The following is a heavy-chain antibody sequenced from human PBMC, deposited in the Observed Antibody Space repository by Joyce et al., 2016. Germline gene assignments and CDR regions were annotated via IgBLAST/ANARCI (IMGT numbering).Heavy chain of an antibody. D-gene: IGHD5-24*01. CDR1: GFSFNTYS. Sequence: EVQLVESGGGLVQPGGSLRISCAASGFSFNTYSINWVRQAPGKGLEWLSYISASSGTIYYADSVKGRFTISRDNAKNSVYLQMNSLRDEDTAVYYCARVGRTGYTCDYWGQGTLVTVSS. V-gene: IGHV3-48*02. J-gene: IGHJ4*02. CDR3: ARVGRTGYTCDY. CDR2: ISASSGTI.